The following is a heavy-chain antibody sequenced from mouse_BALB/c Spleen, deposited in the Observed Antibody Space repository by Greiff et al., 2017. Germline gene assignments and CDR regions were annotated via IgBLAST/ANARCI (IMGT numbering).Heavy chain of an antibody. J-gene: IGHJ3*01. CDR2: IFPGSGNT. CDR1: GYSFTSYY. Sequence: QVQLQQSGPELVKPGASVKISCKASGYSFTSYYIHWVKQRPGQGLEWIGWIFPGSGNTKYNEKFKGKATLTADTSSSTAYMQLSSLTSEDSAVYFCARGDGYYGGAWFAYWGLGTLVTVSA. V-gene: IGHV1-66*01. CDR3: ARGDGYYGGAWFAY. D-gene: IGHD2-3*01.